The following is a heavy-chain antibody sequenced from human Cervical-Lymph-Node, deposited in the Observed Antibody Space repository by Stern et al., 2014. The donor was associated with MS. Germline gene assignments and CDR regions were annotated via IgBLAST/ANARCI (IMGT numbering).Heavy chain of an antibody. Sequence: EVQLVESGGGLVQPGRSLRLSCTAYGFTFGDFPMSWFRQAPGKGLEWIGFIRNKAYGGTTEYAASVKGRFTISRDDSKSIAYLQMSSLKIEDTAVYYCTRAKAPTTMVMNNGMDVWGQGTTVTVSS. D-gene: IGHD4-23*01. CDR3: TRAKAPTTMVMNNGMDV. V-gene: IGHV3-49*03. CDR2: IRNKAYGGTT. J-gene: IGHJ6*02. CDR1: GFTFGDFP.